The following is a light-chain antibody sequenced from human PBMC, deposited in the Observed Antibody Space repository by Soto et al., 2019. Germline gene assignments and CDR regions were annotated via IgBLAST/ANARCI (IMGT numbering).Light chain of an antibody. V-gene: IGKV1-9*01. Sequence: IQLTQSPSSLSASVGDRVTITCRASQGISSYLAWYQQKPGKAPKLLIYAASTLQSGVPSRFSGGGSGTEFTLTISSLQSEDFAVYYCKQYNDWPGAFGKGTKVDIK. CDR3: KQYNDWPGA. J-gene: IGKJ1*01. CDR1: QGISSY. CDR2: AAS.